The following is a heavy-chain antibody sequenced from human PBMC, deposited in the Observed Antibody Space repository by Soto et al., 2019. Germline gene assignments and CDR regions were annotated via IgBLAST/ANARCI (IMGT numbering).Heavy chain of an antibody. Sequence: GGSLRLSCAASGFTFSSYSMNWVRQAPGKGLEWVSYISSSSSTIYYADSVEGRFTISRDNAKNSLYLQMNSLRDEDTAVYYCARELLRYFDWPPDYWGQGTLVTVSS. V-gene: IGHV3-48*02. CDR1: GFTFSSYS. J-gene: IGHJ4*02. CDR2: ISSSSSTI. D-gene: IGHD3-9*01. CDR3: ARELLRYFDWPPDY.